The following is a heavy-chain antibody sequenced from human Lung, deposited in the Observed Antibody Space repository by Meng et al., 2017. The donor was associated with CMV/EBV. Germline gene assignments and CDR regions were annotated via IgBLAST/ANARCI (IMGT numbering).Heavy chain of an antibody. Sequence: QGQLWTTGLVFKQPGAFMKVSCKASGYTFTSYAMNWVRQAPGQGLEWMGWINPNTGNPTYAQGFTGRFVFSLDTSVSTAYLQISSLKAADTAVYYCARLYCSGGSCYTIDYWGQGTLVTVSS. CDR2: INPNTGNP. D-gene: IGHD2-15*01. CDR1: GYTFTSYA. J-gene: IGHJ4*02. CDR3: ARLYCSGGSCYTIDY. V-gene: IGHV7-4-1*02.